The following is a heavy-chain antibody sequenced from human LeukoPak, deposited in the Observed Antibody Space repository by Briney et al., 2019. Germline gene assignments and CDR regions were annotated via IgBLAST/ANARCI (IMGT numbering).Heavy chain of an antibody. Sequence: SVKVSCKASGGTFSSYAISWVRQAPGQGPEWMGGIIPIFGTANYAQKFQGRVTITTDESTSTAYMELSSLRSEDTAVYYCAREAGGNWGWAFDYWGQGTLVTVSS. V-gene: IGHV1-69*05. J-gene: IGHJ4*02. D-gene: IGHD7-27*01. CDR2: IIPIFGTA. CDR1: GGTFSSYA. CDR3: AREAGGNWGWAFDY.